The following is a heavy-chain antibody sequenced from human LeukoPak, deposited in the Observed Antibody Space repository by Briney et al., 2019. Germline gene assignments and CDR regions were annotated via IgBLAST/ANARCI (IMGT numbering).Heavy chain of an antibody. J-gene: IGHJ3*02. D-gene: IGHD3-9*01. CDR1: GFTFNSYG. CDR2: IRFDGSNN. Sequence: PGGSLRLSCAASGFTFNSYGIHWVRQAPGKGLEWVAFIRFDGSNNYYADSVKGRFTISRDNSKNTLYLQMNSLRAEDTAVYYCARDTKRYFGTLSAFDIWGQGTMVTVSS. V-gene: IGHV3-30*02. CDR3: ARDTKRYFGTLSAFDI.